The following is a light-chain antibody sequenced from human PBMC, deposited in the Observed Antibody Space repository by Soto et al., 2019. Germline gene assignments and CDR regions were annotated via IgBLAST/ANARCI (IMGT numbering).Light chain of an antibody. CDR3: CSYAGSSTYV. CDR1: SRDVGSYNL. V-gene: IGLV2-23*01. J-gene: IGLJ1*01. Sequence: QSVLTQPASVSGSPGQSIAISCTGTSRDVGSYNLVSWYQQHPGKAPKVMIYEGSKRPSGVSDRFSGTKSGNTASLTISGVQADDEADYYCCSYAGSSTYVFGTGTKVTVL. CDR2: EGS.